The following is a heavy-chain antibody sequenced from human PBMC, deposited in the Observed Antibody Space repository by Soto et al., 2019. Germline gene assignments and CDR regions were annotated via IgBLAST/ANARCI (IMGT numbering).Heavy chain of an antibody. CDR1: GSTFSSYT. CDR3: ARRIYCGVDCYNKFSYGMDV. D-gene: IGHD2-21*02. Sequence: QVQLVQSGAEVRKPGSSVEVSCMASGSTFSSYTVNWVRQAPGPGLEWIGRIIAVLGVTHYARRFQGRVNITADRSRKTAYMELTSLTSEDTAVYYCARRIYCGVDCYNKFSYGMDVWGQGTTVTVSS. CDR2: IIAVLGVT. V-gene: IGHV1-69*02. J-gene: IGHJ6*02.